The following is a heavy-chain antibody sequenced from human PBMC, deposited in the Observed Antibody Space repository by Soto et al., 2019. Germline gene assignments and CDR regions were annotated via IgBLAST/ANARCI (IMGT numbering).Heavy chain of an antibody. CDR2: ITWNSGSI. Sequence: GGSLRLSCAASGFTFDDYAMHWVRQAPGKGLEWVSGITWNSGSIGYADSVKGRFTISRDKAKNSLYLQMNSLRAEDTALYYCAKEMRDCSSTGCHGWGQGTLVTVSS. CDR3: AKEMRDCSSTGCHG. J-gene: IGHJ4*02. V-gene: IGHV3-9*01. CDR1: GFTFDDYA. D-gene: IGHD2-2*01.